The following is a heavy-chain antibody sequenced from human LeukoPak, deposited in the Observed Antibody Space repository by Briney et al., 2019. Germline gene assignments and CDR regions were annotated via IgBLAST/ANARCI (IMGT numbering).Heavy chain of an antibody. CDR3: ARGIFGMVINGFDI. V-gene: IGHV4-59*01. CDR2: INYSETT. Sequence: RPSETLSLTCTVSGGSISSYYWSWIRQPPGKGLEWIGYINYSETTNYNPSLKRRVTISVDTSKNQFSLRLSSVTAADTAVYYCARGIFGMVINGFDIWGQGTVVTVSS. D-gene: IGHD3-3*01. CDR1: GGSISSYY. J-gene: IGHJ3*02.